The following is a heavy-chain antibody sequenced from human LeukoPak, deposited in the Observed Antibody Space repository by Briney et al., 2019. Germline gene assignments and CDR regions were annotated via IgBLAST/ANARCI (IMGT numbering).Heavy chain of an antibody. CDR3: ARGGVRGVIICYFDY. Sequence: PSETLSLTCAVYGGSFSGYYWSWIRQPPGKGLEWIGEINHSGSTNYNPSLKSRVTISVDTSKNQFSLKLSSVTAADTAVCYCARGGVRGVIICYFDYWGQGTLVTVSS. D-gene: IGHD3-10*01. CDR2: INHSGST. CDR1: GGSFSGYY. V-gene: IGHV4-34*01. J-gene: IGHJ4*02.